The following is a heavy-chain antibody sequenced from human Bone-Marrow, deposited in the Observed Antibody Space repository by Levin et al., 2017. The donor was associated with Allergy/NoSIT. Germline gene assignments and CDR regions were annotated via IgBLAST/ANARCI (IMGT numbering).Heavy chain of an antibody. CDR2: IWYDGSNK. Sequence: SGGSLRLSCAASGFTFSSYGMHWVRQAPGKGLEWVAVIWYDGSNKYYADSVKGRFTISRDNSKNTLYLQMNSLRAEDTAVYYCARGLSLWFGTLHYYYGMDVWGQGTTVTVSS. V-gene: IGHV3-33*01. CDR3: ARGLSLWFGTLHYYYGMDV. D-gene: IGHD3-10*01. CDR1: GFTFSSYG. J-gene: IGHJ6*02.